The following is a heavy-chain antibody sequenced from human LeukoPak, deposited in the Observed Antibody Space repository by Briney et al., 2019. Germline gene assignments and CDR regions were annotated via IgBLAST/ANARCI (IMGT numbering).Heavy chain of an antibody. CDR3: ARFAVHRRITVAGQFGLDY. V-gene: IGHV1-46*01. CDR2: INPSGDFT. CDR1: GYTFTGYY. D-gene: IGHD6-19*01. J-gene: IGHJ4*02. Sequence: ASVKVSCKASGYTFTGYYMHWVRQAPGQGLEWMGIINPSGDFTSYAQKFQGRVTMTKDTSTSTVYMELSSLRSEDTAVYYCARFAVHRRITVAGQFGLDYWGQGTLVSLSS.